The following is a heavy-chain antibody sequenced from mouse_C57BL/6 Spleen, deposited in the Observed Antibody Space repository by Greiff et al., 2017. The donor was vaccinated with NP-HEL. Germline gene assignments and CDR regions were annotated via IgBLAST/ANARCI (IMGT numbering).Heavy chain of an antibody. D-gene: IGHD1-1*01. J-gene: IGHJ2*01. CDR1: GFNIKDDY. V-gene: IGHV14-4*01. Sequence: EVKLEESGAELVRPGASVKLSCTASGFNIKDDYMHWVKQRPEQGLEWIGWIDPENGDTEYASKFQGKATITADTSSNTAYLQLSSLTSEDTAVYYCTKGRPVVAFDYWGQGTTLTVSS. CDR3: TKGRPVVAFDY. CDR2: IDPENGDT.